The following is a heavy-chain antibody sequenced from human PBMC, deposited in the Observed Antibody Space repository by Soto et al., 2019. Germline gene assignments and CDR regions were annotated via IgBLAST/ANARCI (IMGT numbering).Heavy chain of an antibody. D-gene: IGHD3-10*01. CDR1: GFTFSSYA. CDR2: ISGSGGST. V-gene: IGHV3-23*01. Sequence: EVQLLESGGGLVQPGGSLRLSCAASGFTFSSYAMSWVRQAPGKGLEWVSGISGSGGSTYYADSVKGRLTISRDNSKNTLYLQMNRLRAEDTAVYHCAKASRGVLGLNWFDPWGRGTLVTVSS. CDR3: AKASRGVLGLNWFDP. J-gene: IGHJ5*02.